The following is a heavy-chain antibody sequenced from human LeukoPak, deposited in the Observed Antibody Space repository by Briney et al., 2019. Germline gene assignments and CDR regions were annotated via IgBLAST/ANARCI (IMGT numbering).Heavy chain of an antibody. J-gene: IGHJ4*02. CDR3: AKSDYSYDSSGYLGVDY. V-gene: IGHV3-30*18. CDR1: GFSFSSYG. CDR2: ISYDGSHK. Sequence: PGGSLRLSCAASGFSFSSYGMHRVRQGPGKGLEWVAVISYDGSHKYYADSVKGRFAISRDHSKNTLYLQMNSLRAEDTAVYYCAKSDYSYDSSGYLGVDYWGQGTLVTVSS. D-gene: IGHD3-22*01.